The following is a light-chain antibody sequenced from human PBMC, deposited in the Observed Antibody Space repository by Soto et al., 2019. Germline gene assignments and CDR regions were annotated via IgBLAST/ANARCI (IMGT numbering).Light chain of an antibody. CDR1: QSVSSSY. V-gene: IGKV3-20*01. J-gene: IGKJ1*01. CDR3: QQYGSSRT. Sequence: EDVLTQSPVTLSLSPGERATLSCRASQSVSSSYLAWYQQKPGQAPRLLIYGASSRATGIPDKFSGSGSGTDFTLTISRLEPEDFAVYYCQQYGSSRTFGQGTKVDI. CDR2: GAS.